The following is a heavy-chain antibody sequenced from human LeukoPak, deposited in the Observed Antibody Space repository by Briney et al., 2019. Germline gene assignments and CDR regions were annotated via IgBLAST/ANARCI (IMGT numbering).Heavy chain of an antibody. D-gene: IGHD4-23*01. J-gene: IGHJ4*02. CDR3: ARAPYGGNFFDY. V-gene: IGHV3-7*04. CDR2: IKQDGSEK. Sequence: GGSLRLSCAASGFTFSTYWMSWVGQAPGKGLEWVANIKQDGSEKYYVDSVKGRFTISRDNAKNSLYLQMNSLRAEDTAVYYCARAPYGGNFFDYWGQGTLVTVSS. CDR1: GFTFSTYW.